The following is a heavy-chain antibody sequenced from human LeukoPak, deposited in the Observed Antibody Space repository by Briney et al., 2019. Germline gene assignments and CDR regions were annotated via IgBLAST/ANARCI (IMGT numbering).Heavy chain of an antibody. CDR1: GFSFGDYS. CDR2: ITTSSSYI. J-gene: IGHJ4*02. V-gene: IGHV3-21*01. Sequence: GGSLRLSCAASGFSFGDYSMTWVRQAPGKGLEWVSSITTSSSYIYYADLVKVRFTISRDNAKNTLYLQMNSLRTEDRALYYCARDLVGATNSGFESWGQGTLVTVSS. CDR3: ARDLVGATNSGFES. D-gene: IGHD1-26*01.